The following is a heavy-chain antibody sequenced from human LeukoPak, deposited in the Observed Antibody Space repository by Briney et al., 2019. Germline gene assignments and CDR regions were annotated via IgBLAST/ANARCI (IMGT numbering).Heavy chain of an antibody. J-gene: IGHJ4*02. V-gene: IGHV1-69*06. CDR1: GYTFTSYA. CDR2: IIPIFGTA. Sequence: SVKVSCKASGYTFTSYAISWVRQAPGQGLEWVGGIIPIFGTANYAQKFQGRVTITADKSTSTAYMELSSLRSEDTAVYYCARDSCGGDCYSDYWGQGTLVTVSS. CDR3: ARDSCGGDCYSDY. D-gene: IGHD2-21*02.